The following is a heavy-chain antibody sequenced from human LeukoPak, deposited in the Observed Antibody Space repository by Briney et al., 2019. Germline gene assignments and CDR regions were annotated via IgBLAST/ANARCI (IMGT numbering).Heavy chain of an antibody. CDR2: ISSSGSTI. Sequence: GGSLRLSCAASGFTFSDYYMSWIRQAPGKGLEWVSYISSSGSTIYYADSVKGRFTISRDNAKNSLYLQMNSLRAEDTAVYYCARDKLPGYSSSWDAHIFDYWGQGTLVTVSS. D-gene: IGHD6-13*01. V-gene: IGHV3-11*04. J-gene: IGHJ4*02. CDR1: GFTFSDYY. CDR3: ARDKLPGYSSSWDAHIFDY.